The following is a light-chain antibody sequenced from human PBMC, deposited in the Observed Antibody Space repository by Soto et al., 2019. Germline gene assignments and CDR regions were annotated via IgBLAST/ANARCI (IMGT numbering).Light chain of an antibody. V-gene: IGKV1-5*03. CDR2: GAS. Sequence: DIQMTQSPSTLSASVGDRVTITCRASQSINNWLAWYQLKPGKAPKLLIYGASSLESGVPSRFSGSGSGTEFTLTISSLQPDDFATYYCQHYNGYFGQGTKLKLK. CDR1: QSINNW. J-gene: IGKJ2*01. CDR3: QHYNGY.